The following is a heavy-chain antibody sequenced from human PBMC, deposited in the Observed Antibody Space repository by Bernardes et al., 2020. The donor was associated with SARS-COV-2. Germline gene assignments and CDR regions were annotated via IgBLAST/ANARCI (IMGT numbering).Heavy chain of an antibody. D-gene: IGHD2-15*01. Sequence: SLSLSCAASGFTFSNYGMHWVRQAPGPGLEWVAVIWYDGTNKYFVDSVKGRFTISRDSSKNTVYLQMNSLRDDDTAVYHCARAPRFCTGGTCYGGFDIWGQGTLVTVS. CDR2: IWYDGTNK. CDR1: GFTFSNYG. V-gene: IGHV3-33*08. CDR3: ARAPRFCTGGTCYGGFDI. J-gene: IGHJ3*02.